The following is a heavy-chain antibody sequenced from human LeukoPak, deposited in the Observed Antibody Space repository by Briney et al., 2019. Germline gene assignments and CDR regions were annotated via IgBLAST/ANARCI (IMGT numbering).Heavy chain of an antibody. CDR2: TFFSGST. CDR3: ARHGIDVLLKDYYFDY. CDR1: GGSISSSTYH. V-gene: IGHV4-39*01. Sequence: KPSETLSLTCTVSGGSISSSTYHWGWIRQPPGKGLEWIGSTFFSGSTYYHPSLKSQVTISIDTSKNQFSLRLSSVTAADTAVYYCARHGIDVLLKDYYFDYWGQGTRVTVSS. D-gene: IGHD3-16*01. J-gene: IGHJ4*02.